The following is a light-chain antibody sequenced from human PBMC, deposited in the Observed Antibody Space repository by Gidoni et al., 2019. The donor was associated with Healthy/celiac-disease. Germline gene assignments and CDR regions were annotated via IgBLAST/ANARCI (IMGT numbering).Light chain of an antibody. CDR3: CSYAGSGTFV. V-gene: IGLV2-23*02. CDR1: SSDVGSYNL. CDR2: EVS. Sequence: QSALPQPASVSGSPGQSITISCTGTSSDVGSYNLVSWYQQYPGKAPKLMIYEVSKRPSGVSTRFSGSKSGNTASLTISGLQAEDEADYYCCSYAGSGTFVFGTGTKVTVL. J-gene: IGLJ1*01.